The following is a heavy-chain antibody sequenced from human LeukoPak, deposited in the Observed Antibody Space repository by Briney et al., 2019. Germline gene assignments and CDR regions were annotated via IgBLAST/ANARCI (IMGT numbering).Heavy chain of an antibody. V-gene: IGHV1-18*04. CDR2: ISAYNGNT. CDR1: GYTFTSYG. CDR3: ARVDYGDYEGWFDP. D-gene: IGHD4-17*01. Sequence: GASVKVSCKASGYTFTSYGISWVRQAPGQGLEWMGWISAYNGNTNYAQKLQGRVTMTTDTSTSTAYMELRSLRSDDTAVYYCARVDYGDYEGWFDPWGQGTLVTVSS. J-gene: IGHJ5*02.